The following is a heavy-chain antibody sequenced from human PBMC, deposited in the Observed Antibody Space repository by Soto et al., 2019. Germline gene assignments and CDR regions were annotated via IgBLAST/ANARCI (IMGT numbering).Heavy chain of an antibody. CDR1: GYAFEDYA. V-gene: IGHV3-43D*04. CDR3: AKVGQLDITTGHAYFDH. Sequence: LRLSCATSGYAFEDYAMHWVRQVPGKGLEWVSLISWDGESTYYADPVKGRFTVSRDNSEKSLYLQMNSVRVDDTALYYCAKVGQLDITTGHAYFDHWGQGTLVTVSS. CDR2: ISWDGEST. D-gene: IGHD5-12*01. J-gene: IGHJ4*02.